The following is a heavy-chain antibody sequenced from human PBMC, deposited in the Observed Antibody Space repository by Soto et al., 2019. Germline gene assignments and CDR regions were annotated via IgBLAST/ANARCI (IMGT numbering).Heavy chain of an antibody. Sequence: ASVKVSCKASGYTFSAYYTHWVRQAPGQWLEWMGWMNAKNGCTYYSQKFQGRVTLTRDTSTSTAYMEVSRLRSDDTAVYYWTRENIANSDGRYDAFDIWGQGTPVTGSS. V-gene: IGHV1-2*02. CDR2: MNAKNGCT. D-gene: IGHD2-15*01. CDR1: GYTFSAYY. CDR3: TRENIANSDGRYDAFDI. J-gene: IGHJ3*02.